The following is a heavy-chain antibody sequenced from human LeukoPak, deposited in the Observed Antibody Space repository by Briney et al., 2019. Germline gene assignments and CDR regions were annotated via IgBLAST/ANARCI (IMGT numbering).Heavy chain of an antibody. D-gene: IGHD6-19*01. J-gene: IGHJ4*02. V-gene: IGHV3-49*03. CDR3: ARGSGRYVMVDW. CDR1: GFTFGDFT. CDR2: IRSKVYGGAP. Sequence: GGSLSLSCSASGFTFGDFTMSWFRQSPGQGLEWVGFIRSKVYGGAPEHAASVAARLTISRDDPTSIAYLQMNSVQAEDTAVYYCARGSGRYVMVDWWGQGTLVTVSS.